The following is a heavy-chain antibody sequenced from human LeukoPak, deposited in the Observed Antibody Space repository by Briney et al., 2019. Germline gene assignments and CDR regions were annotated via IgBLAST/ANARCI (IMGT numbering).Heavy chain of an antibody. D-gene: IGHD3-10*01. CDR1: GFTFSSYA. CDR3: ARLGDYGSGSYYPTKDY. CDR2: ISSSSSYI. V-gene: IGHV3-21*01. J-gene: IGHJ4*02. Sequence: GGSLRLSCAASGFTFSSYAMHWVRQAPGKGLEWVSSISSSSSYIYYADSVKGRFTISRDNAKNSLYLQMNSLRAEDTAVYYCARLGDYGSGSYYPTKDYWGQGTLVTVSS.